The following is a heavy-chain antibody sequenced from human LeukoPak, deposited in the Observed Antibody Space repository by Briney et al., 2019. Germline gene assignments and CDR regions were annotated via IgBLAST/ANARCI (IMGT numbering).Heavy chain of an antibody. Sequence: SETLSLTCTVSGGSISSGSYYWSWIRQPAGKGLEWIGHIYTSGSTNYNPSLKSRVTISVDTSKNQFSLKLSSVTAADTAVYYCARDLFWIAAANTNNNAFDIWGQGTMVTVSS. J-gene: IGHJ3*02. V-gene: IGHV4-61*09. CDR3: ARDLFWIAAANTNNNAFDI. CDR2: IYTSGST. CDR1: GGSISSGSYY. D-gene: IGHD6-13*01.